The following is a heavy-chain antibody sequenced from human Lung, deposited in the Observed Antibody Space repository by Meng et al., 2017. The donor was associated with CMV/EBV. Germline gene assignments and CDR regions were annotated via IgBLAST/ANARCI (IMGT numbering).Heavy chain of an antibody. Sequence: QVHLVQSGSEVKKPGASVKVSCKVSGYTFTSYSVNWVRQAPGQGLEWMGWINTNTGKPTYAQDFTGRFVFSLDISVSTAYLLISSLKAEDSAVYFCARTYDYAWKGHCYIDYWGQGTLVTVSS. CDR1: GYTFTSYS. CDR3: ARTYDYAWKGHCYIDY. CDR2: INTNTGKP. V-gene: IGHV7-4-1*02. J-gene: IGHJ4*02. D-gene: IGHD3-16*01.